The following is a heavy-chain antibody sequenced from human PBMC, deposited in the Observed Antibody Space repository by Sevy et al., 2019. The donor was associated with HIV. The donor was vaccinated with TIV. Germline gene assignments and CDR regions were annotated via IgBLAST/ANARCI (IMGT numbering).Heavy chain of an antibody. J-gene: IGHJ3*02. CDR3: ARDAGNYHDSSNYYYVYAFDI. CDR1: GGSIGRYY. V-gene: IGHV4-59*01. Sequence: SETLSLTCTVSGGSIGRYYWSWIRQSPGRGLEWIGYIYYDGSTHYNSSLKSRVTISLDTSKNQFSLSLNSVTAADTAVYYCARDAGNYHDSSNYYYVYAFDIWGQGTLVTVSS. CDR2: IYYDGST. D-gene: IGHD3-22*01.